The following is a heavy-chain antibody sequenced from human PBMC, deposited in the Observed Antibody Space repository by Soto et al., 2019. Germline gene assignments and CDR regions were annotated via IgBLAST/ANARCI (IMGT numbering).Heavy chain of an antibody. CDR3: ASLGLLWFGELIPKDAFDI. Sequence: GGSLRLSCAASGFTVSSNYMSWVRQAPGKGLEWVSVIYGGGSTYYADSVKGRFTISRDNSKNTLYLQMNSLRAEDTAVYYCASLGLLWFGELIPKDAFDIWGQGTMVTVSS. CDR2: IYGGGST. D-gene: IGHD3-10*01. CDR1: GFTVSSNY. V-gene: IGHV3-66*01. J-gene: IGHJ3*02.